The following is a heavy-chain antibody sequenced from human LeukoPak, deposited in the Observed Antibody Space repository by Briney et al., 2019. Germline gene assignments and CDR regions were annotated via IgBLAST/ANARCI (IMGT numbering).Heavy chain of an antibody. J-gene: IGHJ4*02. CDR1: GYTLTELS. Sequence: ASVKVSCKVSGYTLTELSMHWVRQAPGKGLERMGGFDPEDGETIYAQKFQGRVTMTEDTSTDTAYMELSSLRSEDTAVYYCATDLGYYSGSYYFDYWGQGTLVTVSS. D-gene: IGHD1-26*01. V-gene: IGHV1-24*01. CDR3: ATDLGYYSGSYYFDY. CDR2: FDPEDGET.